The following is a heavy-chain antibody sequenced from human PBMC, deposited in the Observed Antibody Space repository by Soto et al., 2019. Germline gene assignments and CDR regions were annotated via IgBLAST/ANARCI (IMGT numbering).Heavy chain of an antibody. CDR3: ASKPKRRYYFDY. Sequence: QVQLQESGPGLVKPSDTLSLTCDVSGYSINSDNWWGWIRQPPGKGLEWIGYIHHSGSTYYNPSLKSRVTMSVDTSKKQFSLKLTSVTAVDTAVYYCASKPKRRYYFDYWGQGTLVTVSS. J-gene: IGHJ4*02. CDR2: IHHSGST. CDR1: GYSINSDNW. V-gene: IGHV4-28*07.